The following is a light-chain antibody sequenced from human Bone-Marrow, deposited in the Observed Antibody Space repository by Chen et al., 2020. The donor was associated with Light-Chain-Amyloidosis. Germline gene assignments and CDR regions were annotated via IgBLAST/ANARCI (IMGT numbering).Light chain of an antibody. CDR3: QQRSNWPLT. CDR1: QSVSSS. V-gene: IGKV3-11*01. CDR2: DAS. J-gene: IGKJ4*01. Sequence: EIVLTQSPATLSLYPVESATLSFRASQSVSSSLAWYPQKPGQSPRLRIYDASNRATGIPARFSGSGSGTDFTLTISSLEPEDFAVYYCQQRSNWPLTFGGGTKVEIK.